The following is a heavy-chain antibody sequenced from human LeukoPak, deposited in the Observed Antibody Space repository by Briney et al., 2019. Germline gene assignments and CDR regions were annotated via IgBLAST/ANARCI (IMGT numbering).Heavy chain of an antibody. V-gene: IGHV1-18*01. CDR3: ARGDSGYDFAPFDY. D-gene: IGHD5-12*01. CDR1: GYTFTRSA. CDR2: ISGNSGNT. Sequence: ASVKVSCTASGYTFTRSAIIWARRAHGQGNESTGWISGNSGNTNYAQRLQGRVTMTTDTSTSTAYMELWSLRSDDTAVYYCARGDSGYDFAPFDYWGQGTLVTVSS. J-gene: IGHJ4*02.